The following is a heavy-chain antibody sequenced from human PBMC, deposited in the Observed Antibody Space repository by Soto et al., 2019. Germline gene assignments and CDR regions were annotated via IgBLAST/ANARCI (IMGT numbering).Heavy chain of an antibody. CDR2: ISAYNGNT. D-gene: IGHD3-3*01. CDR1: GYTFTSYG. CDR3: ARDTPYYDFWSGYSALDY. J-gene: IGHJ4*02. V-gene: IGHV1-18*01. Sequence: ASVKVSCKASGYTFTSYGISWVRQAPGQGLEWMGWISAYNGNTNYAQKLQGRVTMTTDTSTSTAYMELRSLRSDDTAVYYCARDTPYYDFWSGYSALDYWGQGTLVTVSS.